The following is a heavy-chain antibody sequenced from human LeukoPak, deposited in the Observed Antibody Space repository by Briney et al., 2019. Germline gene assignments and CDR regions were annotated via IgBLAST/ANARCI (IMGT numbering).Heavy chain of an antibody. J-gene: IGHJ4*02. Sequence: SETLSLTCAVYGGSFSGYSWSWIRQSPGKGLEWIGYIYYSDTTYYNPSLKSRVAISVDTSKNQFSLKLNSVTAADTAVYYCASHSGGYAYWGQGTLVTVSS. V-gene: IGHV4-30-4*07. CDR3: ASHSGGYAY. CDR2: IYYSDTT. CDR1: GGSFSGYS. D-gene: IGHD5-12*01.